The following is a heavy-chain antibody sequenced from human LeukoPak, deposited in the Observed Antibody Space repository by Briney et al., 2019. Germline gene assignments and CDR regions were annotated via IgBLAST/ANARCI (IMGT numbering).Heavy chain of an antibody. J-gene: IGHJ4*02. D-gene: IGHD2-15*01. CDR3: ARLCSGGICYQIENY. V-gene: IGHV4-34*01. CDR2: INHSGST. Sequence: PSETLSLTCAVYGGSFSGYYWSWIRQPPGKGLEWIGEINHSGSTNYNPSLKSRVTISVDTSKNQFSLKLSSVTAADTAVYYCARLCSGGICYQIENYWGQGTLVTVSS. CDR1: GGSFSGYY.